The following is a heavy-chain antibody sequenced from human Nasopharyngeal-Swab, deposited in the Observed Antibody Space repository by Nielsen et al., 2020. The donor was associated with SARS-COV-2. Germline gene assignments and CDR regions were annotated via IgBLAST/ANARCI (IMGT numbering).Heavy chain of an antibody. Sequence: GGSLRLSCAASGFNFGRSTIHWVRQAPGKGLEWVCLMNGAGDRLYADSVKGRFTISRDNKRSSLYLQMNSLRTEDAALYYCVKEHDSGWPTFDHWGQGTLVTVSS. CDR2: MNGAGDR. V-gene: IGHV3-43*01. CDR1: GFNFGRST. J-gene: IGHJ4*02. CDR3: VKEHDSGWPTFDH. D-gene: IGHD6-19*01.